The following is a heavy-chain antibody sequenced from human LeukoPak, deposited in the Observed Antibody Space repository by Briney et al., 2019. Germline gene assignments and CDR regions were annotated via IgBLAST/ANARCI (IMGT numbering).Heavy chain of an antibody. CDR3: AKVRSGSANWALRIFDN. CDR1: GFAFGSEA. V-gene: IGHV3-23*01. D-gene: IGHD1-1*01. J-gene: IGHJ4*02. CDR2: ISPGGGTT. Sequence: PGGSLRLSCVVSGFAFGSEAMSWVRQSPAMGLEWVASISPGGGTTYYADYVKGRFTISRDNSNNSPYVQMNSLRAEDTAVYYCAKVRSGSANWALRIFDNWGQGTLVTVSS.